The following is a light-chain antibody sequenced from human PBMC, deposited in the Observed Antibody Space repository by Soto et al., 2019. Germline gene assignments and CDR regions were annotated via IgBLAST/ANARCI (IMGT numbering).Light chain of an antibody. CDR2: DVS. CDR3: SSYRSSNTFEI. V-gene: IGLV2-14*01. Sequence: QSALTQPAAVSGSPGQSITISCAGTSSDVGGYNYVSWYQQHPGKAPKLMIYDVSKRPSGVSNRFSGSKSGNTASLTISGLQAEYESDYDCSSYRSSNTFEIFGGGTKVTVL. J-gene: IGLJ2*01. CDR1: SSDVGGYNY.